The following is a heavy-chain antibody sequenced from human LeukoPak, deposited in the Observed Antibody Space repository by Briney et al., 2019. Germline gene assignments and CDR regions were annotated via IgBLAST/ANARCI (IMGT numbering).Heavy chain of an antibody. D-gene: IGHD1-20*01. Sequence: SETLSLTCTVSGGSIGSYYWSWIRQPPGKGLEWIGYVYTSGSTNYNPSFKSRVTISAGTSKNQFSLRLTSVTAADTALYYCARSNWYEYFDNWGQGTLVTVSS. V-gene: IGHV4-4*09. CDR2: VYTSGST. CDR3: ARSNWYEYFDN. CDR1: GGSIGSYY. J-gene: IGHJ4*02.